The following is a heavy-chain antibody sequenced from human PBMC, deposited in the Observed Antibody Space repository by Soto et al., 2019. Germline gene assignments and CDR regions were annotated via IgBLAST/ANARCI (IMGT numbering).Heavy chain of an antibody. V-gene: IGHV6-1*01. CDR1: GDSVSSNSAA. Sequence: PSQTLSLTCAISGDSVSSNSAAWNWIRMSPSRGLEWLARTYYRSRWYNDYAVSVRSRVTIDPDTSKNQFSLQLNSVTPEDTAVYYCVRQYRDSQYYSGLDVWGQGTTVTVSS. CDR2: TYYRSRWYN. D-gene: IGHD6-6*01. J-gene: IGHJ6*02. CDR3: VRQYRDSQYYSGLDV.